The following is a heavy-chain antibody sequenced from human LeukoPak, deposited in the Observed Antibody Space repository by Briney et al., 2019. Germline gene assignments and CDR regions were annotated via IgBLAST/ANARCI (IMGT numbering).Heavy chain of an antibody. D-gene: IGHD2-2*01. Sequence: PSETLSLTCSVSGVSITNNFYYWGWIRQPPGKGLEWIGTMYYSGSTYYNPSLKSRVTISVDTSKNQFSLKLSSVTAADTAVYYCARVRCSSTSCYGYGYFQHWGQGTLVTVSS. CDR1: GVSITNNFYY. V-gene: IGHV4-39*07. J-gene: IGHJ1*01. CDR3: ARVRCSSTSCYGYGYFQH. CDR2: MYYSGST.